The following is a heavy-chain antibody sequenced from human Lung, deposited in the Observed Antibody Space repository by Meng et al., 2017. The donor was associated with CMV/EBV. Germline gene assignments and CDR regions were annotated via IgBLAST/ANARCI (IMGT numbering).Heavy chain of an antibody. D-gene: IGHD5-18*01. Sequence: GGSLRLXCTASGFNFVDYAMSWVRQAPGKGPEWLGFIRSEGYGGTREYAASVKGRFTISRDDPKSIAYLQMDSLNTEDTALYYCTTGGGGSHGYPYYFDYWXQGAXVTVSS. V-gene: IGHV3-49*04. CDR3: TTGGGGSHGYPYYFDY. CDR2: IRSEGYGGTR. J-gene: IGHJ4*02. CDR1: GFNFVDYA.